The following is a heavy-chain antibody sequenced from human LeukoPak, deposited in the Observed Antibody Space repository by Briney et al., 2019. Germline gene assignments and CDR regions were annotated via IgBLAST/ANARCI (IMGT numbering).Heavy chain of an antibody. CDR1: GGSFSGYY. CDR2: INHSGST. J-gene: IGHJ5*02. D-gene: IGHD2-2*01. Sequence: PSETLSLTCAVYGGSFSGYYWSWIRQPPGKGLEWIGEINHSGSTNYNPSLKSRVTISVDTSKNQFSLKLSSVTAADTAVYYCARGTNPRGYCSSTSCFNWFDPWGQATLVTVSS. V-gene: IGHV4-34*01. CDR3: ARGTNPRGYCSSTSCFNWFDP.